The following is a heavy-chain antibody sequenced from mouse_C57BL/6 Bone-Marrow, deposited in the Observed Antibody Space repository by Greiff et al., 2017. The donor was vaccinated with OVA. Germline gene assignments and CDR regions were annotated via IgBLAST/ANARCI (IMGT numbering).Heavy chain of an antibody. CDR1: GFTFSDYY. Sequence: EVQRVESGGGLVQPGGSLKLSCAASGFTFSDYYMYWVRQTPEKRLEWVAYISNGGGSTYYPDTVKGRFTISRDNAKNTLYLQMSRLKSEDTAMYYCARHPYFAYWGQGTLVTVSA. D-gene: IGHD6-5*01. CDR3: ARHPYFAY. J-gene: IGHJ3*01. V-gene: IGHV5-12*01. CDR2: ISNGGGST.